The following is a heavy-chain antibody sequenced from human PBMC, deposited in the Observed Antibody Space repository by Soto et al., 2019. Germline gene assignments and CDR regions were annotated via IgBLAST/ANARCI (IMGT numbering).Heavy chain of an antibody. CDR1: GGTFSTYT. D-gene: IGHD2-2*01. Sequence: ASVKVSCKAAGGTFSTYTLIWVRQAPGQGLEWMGRIIPMLTVRNSAQKFQGRVTLTADKSTSTAFMELTSLRSDDTAVYYCSIGSWSAETFDVWGQGTMVTVSS. J-gene: IGHJ3*01. CDR3: SIGSWSAETFDV. CDR2: IIPMLTVR. V-gene: IGHV1-69*02.